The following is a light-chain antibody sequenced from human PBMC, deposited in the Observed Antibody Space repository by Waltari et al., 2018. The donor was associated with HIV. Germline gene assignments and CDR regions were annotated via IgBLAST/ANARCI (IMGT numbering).Light chain of an antibody. CDR1: SSNIGAGHD. V-gene: IGLV1-40*01. CDR2: GNT. J-gene: IGLJ2*01. CDR3: QSYDTGLTGYEV. Sequence: QSVLTQPPSMSGAPGQRVTISCTGSSSNIGAGHDVHWYQQFPGRAPKLLVYGNTIRPSGVPDRFSGSRSGTSASLAITGLQAEDEADYYCQSYDTGLTGYEVFGGGTKVTVL.